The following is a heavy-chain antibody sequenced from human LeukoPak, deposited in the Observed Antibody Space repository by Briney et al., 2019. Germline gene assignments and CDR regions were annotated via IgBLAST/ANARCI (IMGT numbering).Heavy chain of an antibody. Sequence: GESLRLSCAASGFTFETYGMSWVRQAPGKGFEWVACILWDGDNTVYADSVKGRFTTSRDNAKSSLYLQMTSLRAEDTALYHCARRICNGGSCYLDYWGQGTLVTASS. J-gene: IGHJ4*02. V-gene: IGHV3-20*01. CDR2: ILWDGDNT. CDR3: ARRICNGGSCYLDY. D-gene: IGHD2-15*01. CDR1: GFTFETYG.